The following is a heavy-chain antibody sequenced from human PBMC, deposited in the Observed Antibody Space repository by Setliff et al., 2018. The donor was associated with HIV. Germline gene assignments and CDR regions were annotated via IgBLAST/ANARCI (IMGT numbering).Heavy chain of an antibody. J-gene: IGHJ4*02. Sequence: SETLSLTCGVSGYSISSDYCWGWIRQPPGKGLEWIGNMCHGGNNNYYNPSLKSRVTISVDTSKNQFSLKLNSVTAADTAVYYCARETIRSGHPSEAGFDFWGQGALVTVSS. V-gene: IGHV4-38-2*02. CDR1: GYSISSDYC. CDR2: MCHGGNNN. D-gene: IGHD6-19*01. CDR3: ARETIRSGHPSEAGFDF.